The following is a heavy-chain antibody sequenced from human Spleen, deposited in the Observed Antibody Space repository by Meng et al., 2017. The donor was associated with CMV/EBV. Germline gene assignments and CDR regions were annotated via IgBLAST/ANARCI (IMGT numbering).Heavy chain of an antibody. J-gene: IGHJ6*02. CDR3: AREDRRYCNTANCYGHYYYGMDV. Sequence: GGSLRLSCAASGFTFSSNWMSWVRQAPGKGLEWVATIRQDGGEKYYVVSVKGRFTISRDNAKNSLFLQMNSLRGEDTAVYYCAREDRRYCNTANCYGHYYYGMDVWGQGTTVTVSS. CDR2: IRQDGGEK. CDR1: GFTFSSNW. V-gene: IGHV3-7*01. D-gene: IGHD2-2*01.